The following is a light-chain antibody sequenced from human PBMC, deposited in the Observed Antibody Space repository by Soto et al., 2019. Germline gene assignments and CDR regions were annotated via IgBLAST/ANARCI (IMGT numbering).Light chain of an antibody. CDR1: QTIDSW. J-gene: IGKJ1*01. CDR2: KAS. Sequence: DIQMTQSPSTLSASVGDRVTITCRASQTIDSWLAWYQQRPGKPPNLLIYKASTLASGVPSRFSGSGSGTEFTLTISSLQPEDFATYYCQQLNNYPRTFGQGTKVDIK. V-gene: IGKV1-5*03. CDR3: QQLNNYPRT.